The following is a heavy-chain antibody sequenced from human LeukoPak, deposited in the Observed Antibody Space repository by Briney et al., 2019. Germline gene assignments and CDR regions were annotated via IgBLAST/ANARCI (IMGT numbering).Heavy chain of an antibody. D-gene: IGHD2-2*01. CDR2: ISWNSGSI. Sequence: PGGSLRLSCAASGFTFDDYAMHWVRQAPGKGLEWVSGISWNSGSIGYADSVKGRFTISRDNAKNSLYLQMNSLRAEDTALYYSAKDTRPAAMGIFDYWGQGTLVAVSS. V-gene: IGHV3-9*01. CDR1: GFTFDDYA. J-gene: IGHJ4*02. CDR3: AKDTRPAAMGIFDY.